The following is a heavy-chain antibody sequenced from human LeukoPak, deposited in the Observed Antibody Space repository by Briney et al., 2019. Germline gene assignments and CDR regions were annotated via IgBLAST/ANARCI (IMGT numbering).Heavy chain of an antibody. Sequence: GGSLRFSCAASGFTFSSYAMSWVRQAPGKGLEWVSAISGSGGSTYYADSVKGRFTISRDNSKSTLYLQMNSLRAEDTAVYYCANPFSTPRSNYYIDVWGKGTTVTVSS. J-gene: IGHJ6*03. CDR2: ISGSGGST. V-gene: IGHV3-23*01. D-gene: IGHD2-2*01. CDR1: GFTFSSYA. CDR3: ANPFSTPRSNYYIDV.